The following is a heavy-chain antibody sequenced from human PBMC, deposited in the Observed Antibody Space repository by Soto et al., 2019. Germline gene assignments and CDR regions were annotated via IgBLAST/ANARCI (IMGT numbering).Heavy chain of an antibody. V-gene: IGHV3-48*01. Sequence: PCGFLRLSYAASGVTCRSYSMDWVRKAPGKGLEWVSYISSSSSTIYYADSVKGRFTISRDNAKNSLYLQMNSLRAEDTAVYYCARAKLELRASYYYYMDVWGKGTTVTVSS. CDR1: GVTCRSYS. J-gene: IGHJ6*03. CDR3: ARAKLELRASYYYYMDV. D-gene: IGHD1-7*01. CDR2: ISSSSSTI.